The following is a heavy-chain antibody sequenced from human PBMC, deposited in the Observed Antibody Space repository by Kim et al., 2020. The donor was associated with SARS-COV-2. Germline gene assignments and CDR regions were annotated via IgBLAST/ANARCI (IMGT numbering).Heavy chain of an antibody. CDR2: IWYDGSNK. J-gene: IGHJ4*02. CDR1: GFTFSSYG. D-gene: IGHD5-12*01. CDR3: AKDGGYSGYAHFDY. Sequence: GGSLRLSCAVSGFTFSSYGMHWVRQAPGKGLEWVAVIWYDGSNKYYADSVKGRFTISRDNSKNTLYLQMNSLITEDTAVYYCAKDGGYSGYAHFDYWGQG. V-gene: IGHV3-33*06.